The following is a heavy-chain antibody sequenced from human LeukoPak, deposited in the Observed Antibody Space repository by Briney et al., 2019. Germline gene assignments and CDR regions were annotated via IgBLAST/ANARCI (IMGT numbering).Heavy chain of an antibody. CDR2: ISSSGSTI. Sequence: GGSLRLSCAASGFTFSDYYMSWIRQAPGKGLEWVSYISSSGSTIYYADSVKGRFTISRDNAKNSLYLQMNSLRAEDTAVYYCARVPSGSYYNLYYFDYWGQGTLVTVSS. CDR3: ARVPSGSYYNLYYFDY. J-gene: IGHJ4*02. D-gene: IGHD1-26*01. CDR1: GFTFSDYY. V-gene: IGHV3-11*01.